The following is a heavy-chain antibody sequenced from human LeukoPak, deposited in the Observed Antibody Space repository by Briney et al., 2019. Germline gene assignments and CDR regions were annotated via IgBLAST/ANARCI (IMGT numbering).Heavy chain of an antibody. CDR3: ARGWSGSYYHWFDP. CDR2: INHSGST. D-gene: IGHD1-26*01. J-gene: IGHJ5*02. CDR1: GGSFSGYY. Sequence: SETLSLTCAVYGGSFSGYYWSWIRQPPGKGLEWLGEINHSGSTNYNPSLKSRVTISVDTSKNQFSLKLSSVTAADTAVYYCARGWSGSYYHWFDPWGQGTLVTVSS. V-gene: IGHV4-34*01.